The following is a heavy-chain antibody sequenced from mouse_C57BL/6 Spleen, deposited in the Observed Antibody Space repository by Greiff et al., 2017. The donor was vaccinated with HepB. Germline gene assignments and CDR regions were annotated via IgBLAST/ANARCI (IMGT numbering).Heavy chain of an antibody. CDR3: AGGPAWFAY. CDR2: ISNGGGST. Sequence: EVQGVESGGGLVQPGGSLKLSCAASGFTFSDYYMYWVRQTPEKRLEWVAYISNGGGSTYYPDTVKGRFTISREKTKNTLYLQMSRLKSEDTAMYCCAGGPAWFAYWGQGTLVTVSA. V-gene: IGHV5-12*01. CDR1: GFTFSDYY. J-gene: IGHJ3*01.